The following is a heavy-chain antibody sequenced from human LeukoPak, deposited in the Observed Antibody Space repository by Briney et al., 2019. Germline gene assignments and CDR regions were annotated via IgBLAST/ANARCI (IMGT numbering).Heavy chain of an antibody. V-gene: IGHV4-61*02. D-gene: IGHD2-8*01. J-gene: IGHJ4*02. CDR2: IYASGST. CDR3: ARGRWPVYYFDY. CDR1: GGSISSVGYY. Sequence: PSETLSLTCTVSGGSISSVGYYWSWIRQPAGKGLEWIGRIYASGSTDYNPSLKSRVTISLDTSKNQFSLILSSVTAADTAVYYCARGRWPVYYFDYWGRGTLVTVSS.